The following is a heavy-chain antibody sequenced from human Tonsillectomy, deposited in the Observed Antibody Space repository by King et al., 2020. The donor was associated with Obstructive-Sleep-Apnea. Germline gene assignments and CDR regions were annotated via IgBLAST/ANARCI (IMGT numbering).Heavy chain of an antibody. CDR1: GGSISSYY. Sequence: LQLQESGPGLVKPSETLSLTCTVSGGSISSYYWSWIRQPPGKGLEWIGYIYYSGTTNYNPSLKRRVTLSIDTSKNQFSLKLSSVTAADTAVYYCARVSGVIGTIDYWGQGTLVTVSS. V-gene: IGHV4-59*12. CDR2: IYYSGTT. D-gene: IGHD3-22*01. CDR3: ARVSGVIGTIDY. J-gene: IGHJ4*02.